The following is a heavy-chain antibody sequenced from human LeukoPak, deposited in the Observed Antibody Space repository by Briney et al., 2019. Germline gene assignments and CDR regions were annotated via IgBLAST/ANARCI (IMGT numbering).Heavy chain of an antibody. CDR3: ARANITMVRGVPIYYYYMDV. J-gene: IGHJ6*03. V-gene: IGHV1-69*02. Sequence: ASVKVSCKASGGTFSSYTISWVRQAPGQGLEWMGRIIPILGIANYAQKFQGRVTITADKPTSTAYMELSSLRSEDTAVYYCARANITMVRGVPIYYYYMDVWGKGTTVTVSS. CDR2: IIPILGIA. D-gene: IGHD3-10*01. CDR1: GGTFSSYT.